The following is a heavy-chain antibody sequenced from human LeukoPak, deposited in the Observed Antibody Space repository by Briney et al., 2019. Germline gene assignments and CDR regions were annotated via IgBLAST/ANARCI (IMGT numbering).Heavy chain of an antibody. V-gene: IGHV3-7*01. CDR1: GFTFTTYW. CDR3: AKEDYDILTGYPFLDY. CDR2: INQDGTEK. D-gene: IGHD3-9*01. J-gene: IGHJ4*02. Sequence: GGSLRLSCAASGFTFTTYWMSWLRQAPGKGLEGVAKINQDGTEKYYVDSVKGRFTISRDNSKNTLYLQMNRLRAEDTAVYYCAKEDYDILTGYPFLDYWGQGTLVTVSS.